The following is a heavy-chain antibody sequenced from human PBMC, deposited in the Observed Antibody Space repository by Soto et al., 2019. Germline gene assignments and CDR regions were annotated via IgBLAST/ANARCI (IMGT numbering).Heavy chain of an antibody. CDR2: ISSTSSYI. Sequence: GGSLRLSCAASGFTFSSYSMNWVRQAPGKGLEWVSSISSTSSYIYYADSVKGRFTISRDNAKNSLYLQMNSLRAEDTAVYYCARDLPLGYCISTNCRDYYYYGMDVWGQGTTVTVSS. CDR1: GFTFSSYS. D-gene: IGHD2-2*01. V-gene: IGHV3-21*01. CDR3: ARDLPLGYCISTNCRDYYYYGMDV. J-gene: IGHJ6*02.